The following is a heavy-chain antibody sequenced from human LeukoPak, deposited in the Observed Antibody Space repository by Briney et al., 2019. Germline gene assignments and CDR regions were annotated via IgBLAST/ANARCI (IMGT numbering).Heavy chain of an antibody. Sequence: SETVSLTCTDSGGSISNNFWVWIRQPPGKGLEWIGYVHSSGSTKYSPSLNNRVTISVDTSKNQFSLKMNSVTAADTAVYYCARASDSSGRYSGGHIWGQGTMVTVSS. CDR2: VHSSGST. D-gene: IGHD6-19*01. CDR3: ARASDSSGRYSGGHI. CDR1: GGSISNNF. V-gene: IGHV4-59*01. J-gene: IGHJ3*02.